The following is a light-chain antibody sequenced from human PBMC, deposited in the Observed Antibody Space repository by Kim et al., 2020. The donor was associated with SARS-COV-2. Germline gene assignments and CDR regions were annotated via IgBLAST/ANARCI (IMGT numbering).Light chain of an antibody. J-gene: IGLJ1*01. Sequence: QSALTQPASVSGSRGQSITISCTGTSSDVGSYYLVSWYQQHPGKAPKLIIYEVSKRPSGVSNRSSGSKSGNTASLTISGLQAEDEADYYCCSYADSSIYVFGTGTKVTVL. CDR1: SSDVGSYYL. CDR2: EVS. V-gene: IGLV2-23*02. CDR3: CSYADSSIYV.